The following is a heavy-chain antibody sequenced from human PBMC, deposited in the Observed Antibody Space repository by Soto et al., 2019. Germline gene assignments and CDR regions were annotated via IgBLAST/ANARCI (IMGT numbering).Heavy chain of an antibody. V-gene: IGHV1-69*13. Sequence: ASVKVSCKASGGTFSSYAISWVRQAPGQGLEWMGGIIPIFGTANYAQKFQGRVTITADESTSTAYMELSSLRSEDTAVYYCARVHPRVTLMITFGGPLDYWGQGTLVTVSS. CDR1: GGTFSSYA. D-gene: IGHD3-16*01. J-gene: IGHJ4*02. CDR3: ARVHPRVTLMITFGGPLDY. CDR2: IIPIFGTA.